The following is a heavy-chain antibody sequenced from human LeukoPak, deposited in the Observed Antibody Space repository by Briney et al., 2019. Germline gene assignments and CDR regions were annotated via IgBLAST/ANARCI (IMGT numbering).Heavy chain of an antibody. CDR1: GFTFSSYW. J-gene: IGHJ4*02. D-gene: IGHD4-11*01. CDR2: ISTDASST. V-gene: IGHV3-74*01. Sequence: GGSLRLSCAGSGFTFSSYWMHWVRQALGKGLVWVSRISTDASSTTYADSVKGRFTISRDNAKDTLYLQMNSLRAEDTAVYYCTGHHQAYSRTYWGQGTLVTVSS. CDR3: TGHHQAYSRTY.